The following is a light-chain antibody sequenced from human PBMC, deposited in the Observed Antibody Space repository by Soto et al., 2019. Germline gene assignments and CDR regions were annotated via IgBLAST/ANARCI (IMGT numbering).Light chain of an antibody. CDR1: QDISTY. CDR3: QQYDSLPS. V-gene: IGKV1-33*01. CDR2: DAS. Sequence: IRITQSPSSLSASVGDRVTLTCQASQDISTYLNWYQKQPGKAPRLLIYDASNLQKGVPSRFRGSGSGTYFTLIITSLQPEDLATYYCQQYDSLPSFGEGTKVDMK. J-gene: IGKJ4*01.